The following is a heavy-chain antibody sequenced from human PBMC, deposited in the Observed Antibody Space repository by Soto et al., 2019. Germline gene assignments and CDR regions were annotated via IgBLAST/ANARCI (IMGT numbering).Heavy chain of an antibody. CDR3: ARMAPPIDY. Sequence: QVQLVESGGGLVKPGGSLRLSCAASGFTLSDYYMSWIRQAPGKGLEWVSYISSSGSTIYYADAVKGRFTISRHNAKNSVNMQMNSLRAEATGVYYCARMAPPIDYWGQGTLVTVSS. V-gene: IGHV3-11*01. CDR1: GFTLSDYY. CDR2: ISSSGSTI. J-gene: IGHJ4*02. D-gene: IGHD5-12*01.